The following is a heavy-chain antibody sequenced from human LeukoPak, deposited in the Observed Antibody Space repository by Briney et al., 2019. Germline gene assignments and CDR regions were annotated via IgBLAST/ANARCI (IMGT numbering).Heavy chain of an antibody. V-gene: IGHV4-30-4*01. J-gene: IGHJ3*02. CDR3: ARDCSGGSCYGAFDI. CDR1: GGSISTSSYY. D-gene: IGHD2-15*01. Sequence: SETLSPTCTVSGGSISTSSYYWGWIRQSPGKGLEWIGYIYDSGSTYYNPSLKSRITISVDTSENRFSLKLSSVTATDTAVYYCARDCSGGSCYGAFDIWGQGTMVTVSS. CDR2: IYDSGST.